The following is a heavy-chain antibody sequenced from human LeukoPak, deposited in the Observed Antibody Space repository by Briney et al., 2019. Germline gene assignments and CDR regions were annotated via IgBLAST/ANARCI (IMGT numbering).Heavy chain of an antibody. CDR1: GFTFSSYA. CDR3: ATGEDYQYYFDY. V-gene: IGHV3-23*01. Sequence: PGGSLRLSCAASGFTFSSYAMSWVRQAPGKGLEWVSVISGSGGSTYYADSVKGRLTISRDNSKNTLYLQMNSLRAEDTAVYYCATGEDYQYYFDYCSQGTLVTASS. J-gene: IGHJ4*02. CDR2: ISGSGGST. D-gene: IGHD3-10*01.